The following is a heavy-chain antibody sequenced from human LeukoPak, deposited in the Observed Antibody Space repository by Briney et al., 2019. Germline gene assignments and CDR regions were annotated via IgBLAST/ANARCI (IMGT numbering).Heavy chain of an antibody. CDR2: IIPIFGTA. D-gene: IGHD5-12*01. CDR3: ARALRVATIWHRYYMDV. V-gene: IGHV1-69*05. CDR1: GGTFSSYA. Sequence: SVKVSCKASGGTFSSYAISWVRQAPGQGLEWMGGIIPIFGTANYAQKFQGRVTITTDESTSTAYMELSSLRSEDTAVYYCARALRVATIWHRYYMDVWGKGTTVTVSS. J-gene: IGHJ6*03.